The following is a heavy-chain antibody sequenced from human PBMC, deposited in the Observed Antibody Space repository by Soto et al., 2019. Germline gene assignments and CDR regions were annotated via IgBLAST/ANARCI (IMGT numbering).Heavy chain of an antibody. Sequence: SVPTLVNPTQTLTLTCTLSGISRSTSGLGLGWIRQTPGKALEWLALVYWNDDKHHSPSLKSRLTITKDTSKNQAILTMTNMDPVDTATYYCARGLATLPVFAFDIWGQGTVVTVSS. CDR2: VYWNDDK. CDR1: GISRSTSGLG. J-gene: IGHJ3*02. V-gene: IGHV2-5*01. CDR3: ARGLATLPVFAFDI. D-gene: IGHD1-1*01.